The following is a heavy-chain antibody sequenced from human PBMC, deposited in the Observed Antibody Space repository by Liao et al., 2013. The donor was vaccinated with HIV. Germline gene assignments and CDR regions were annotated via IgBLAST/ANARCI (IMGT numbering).Heavy chain of an antibody. J-gene: IGHJ4*02. Sequence: QVQLQESGPGLAKPSETLSLTCAVSGGSVTGGAHLWGWIRQSPGKGLEWIGHVYHGGSTYYTPSLRGRVSISVNPSKNDVSLKMRSVTAADTAVYYCTTAFKVGIFDHWGQGTLVTVAS. CDR2: VYHGGST. CDR3: TTAFKVGIFDH. V-gene: IGHV4-39*07. CDR1: GGSVTGGAHL. D-gene: IGHD2-21*01.